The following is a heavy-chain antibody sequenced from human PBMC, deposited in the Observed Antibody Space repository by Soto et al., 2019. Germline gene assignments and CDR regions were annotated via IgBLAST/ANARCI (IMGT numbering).Heavy chain of an antibody. D-gene: IGHD4-17*01. J-gene: IGHJ4*02. CDR2: IYYSGST. Sequence: SETLSLTCTVSGGSISRGGYYWSWIRQPPGKGLEWIGYIYYSGSTYYNPSLKSRVTRSVDTSKNQFSLKLSSVTAADTSVYYCARHDYGDYEYYFDYWGQGTLVTVSS. V-gene: IGHV4-31*03. CDR1: GGSISRGGYY. CDR3: ARHDYGDYEYYFDY.